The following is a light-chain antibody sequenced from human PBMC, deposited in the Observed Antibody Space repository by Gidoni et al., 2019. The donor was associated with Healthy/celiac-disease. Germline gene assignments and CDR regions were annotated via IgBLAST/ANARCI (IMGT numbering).Light chain of an antibody. CDR3: QQYGSSPRVT. J-gene: IGKJ4*01. V-gene: IGKV3-20*01. Sequence: EIVLTQSPGTLSLSPGERATLSCRASQSVSSSYLAWYQQKPGQAPRRLIYGASSRATGIPDCTLTISRLEPEDVAVYYCQQYGSSPRVTFGGGTKVEIK. CDR2: GAS. CDR1: QSVSSSY.